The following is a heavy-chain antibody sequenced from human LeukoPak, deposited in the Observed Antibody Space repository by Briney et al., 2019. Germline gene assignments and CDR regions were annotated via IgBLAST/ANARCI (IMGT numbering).Heavy chain of an antibody. Sequence: GESLKISCKGSGYSFTSYWIGWVRQMPGKGLEWMGIIYPGDSDTRYSPSFQGQVTISADKSISTAYLQWSSLKASDTAMYYCARLGPGYSGYDLAYYWGQGTLVTVSS. CDR2: IYPGDSDT. V-gene: IGHV5-51*01. CDR3: ARLGPGYSGYDLAYY. J-gene: IGHJ4*02. CDR1: GYSFTSYW. D-gene: IGHD5-12*01.